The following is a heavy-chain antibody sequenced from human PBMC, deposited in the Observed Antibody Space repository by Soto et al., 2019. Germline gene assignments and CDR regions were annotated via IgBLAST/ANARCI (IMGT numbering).Heavy chain of an antibody. CDR2: VYYTGDT. D-gene: IGHD4-17*01. CDR3: VRQGIDYLHGLVDV. J-gene: IGHJ6*02. CDR1: SGPDRSHN. Sequence: QVQLQQSGPRLVKPSETLSLTCTVSSGPDRSHNWGWIRQPPGRGLEWIGYVYYTGDTAYNPSLRCRVTISADTSTNDISLTLNSVTAAYTAVYYCVRQGIDYLHGLVDVWGQGTTVSVSS. V-gene: IGHV4-59*08.